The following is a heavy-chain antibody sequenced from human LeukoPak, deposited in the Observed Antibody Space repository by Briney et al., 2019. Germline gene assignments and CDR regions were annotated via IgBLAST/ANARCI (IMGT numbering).Heavy chain of an antibody. V-gene: IGHV3-30*04. D-gene: IGHD5-24*01. J-gene: IGHJ4*02. CDR1: GFTFSSYA. Sequence: GRSLRLSCEGSGFTFSSYAVHWVRQAPGKGPDWVAVISYDGGEKFYADSVKGRFTISRDNSKNTVYLQMNSLRPEDTAVYYCASGKGYNRGFPLDYWGQGTLVTVSS. CDR3: ASGKGYNRGFPLDY. CDR2: ISYDGGEK.